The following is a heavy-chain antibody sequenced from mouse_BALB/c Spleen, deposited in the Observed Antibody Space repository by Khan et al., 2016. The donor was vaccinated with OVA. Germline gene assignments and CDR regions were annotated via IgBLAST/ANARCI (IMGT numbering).Heavy chain of an antibody. CDR2: IFPGSDTP. V-gene: IGHV1-77*01. J-gene: IGHJ3*01. Sequence: QVQLQQSGPALVKPGASLKVSCKASGYTFTDYIIGWVKQSTRQGLEWIGDIFPGSDTPYYNEKFKDKATLTVNKSANTAYMQLSSLTSDESAVYFCARGGYAAFAYWGQGTLVTVSA. CDR1: GYTFTDYI. CDR3: ARGGYAAFAY. D-gene: IGHD2-14*01.